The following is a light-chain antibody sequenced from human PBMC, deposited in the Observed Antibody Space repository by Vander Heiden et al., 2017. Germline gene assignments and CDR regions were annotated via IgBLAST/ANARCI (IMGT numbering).Light chain of an antibody. Sequence: ELALTRTPGTLSLSPGERSTPYCRASQGVSSSYLAWYQQKPGQAPRLRSYGASSRATGIPDRFSGSGSGTDFTLTISRLGPEDFAVDYCQQYGSSLRVTFGQGTKVEIK. CDR1: QGVSSSY. CDR2: GAS. J-gene: IGKJ1*01. V-gene: IGKV3-20*01. CDR3: QQYGSSLRVT.